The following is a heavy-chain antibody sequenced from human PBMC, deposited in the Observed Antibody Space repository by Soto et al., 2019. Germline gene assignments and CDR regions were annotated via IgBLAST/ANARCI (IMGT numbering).Heavy chain of an antibody. CDR1: GGSFSGYY. CDR2: INHSGST. D-gene: IGHD3-3*01. Sequence: PSETLSLTCAVYGGSFSGYYWSWIRQPPGKGLEWIGEINHSGSTNYTPSLKSRVTISVDTSKNQFSLKLSSVTAADTAVYYCARGRDFWSGYYYYYYYGMDVWGQGTTVTVSS. CDR3: ARGRDFWSGYYYYYYYGMDV. V-gene: IGHV4-34*01. J-gene: IGHJ6*02.